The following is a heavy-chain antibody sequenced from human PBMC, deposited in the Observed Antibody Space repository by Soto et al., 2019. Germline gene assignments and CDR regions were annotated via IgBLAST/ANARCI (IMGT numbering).Heavy chain of an antibody. CDR2: IYYSGST. D-gene: IGHD6-13*01. CDR3: ARHGSSSWSDYYYYGMDV. V-gene: IGHV4-39*01. J-gene: IGHJ6*02. CDR1: GGSISSSSYY. Sequence: PSETLSLTCTVSGGSISSSSYYWGWIRQPPXKGLEWIGSIYYSGSTYYNPSLKSRVTISVDTSKNQFSLKLSSVTAADTAVYYCARHGSSSWSDYYYYGMDVWGQGTTVTVFS.